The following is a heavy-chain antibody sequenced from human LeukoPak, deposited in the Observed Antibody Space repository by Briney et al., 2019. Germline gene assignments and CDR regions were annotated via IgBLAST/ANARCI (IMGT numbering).Heavy chain of an antibody. V-gene: IGHV4-61*05. CDR3: ARTTEGGYSYGYFYYYYMDV. Sequence: SETPSLTCTVSGASISSSSYYWGWIRQPPGKGLEWIGYIYYSGSTNYKSSLKSRVTISVDTSKNQFSLKLSSVTAADTAVYYCARTTEGGYSYGYFYYYYMDVWGKGTTVTISS. CDR2: IYYSGST. CDR1: GASISSSSYY. J-gene: IGHJ6*03. D-gene: IGHD5-18*01.